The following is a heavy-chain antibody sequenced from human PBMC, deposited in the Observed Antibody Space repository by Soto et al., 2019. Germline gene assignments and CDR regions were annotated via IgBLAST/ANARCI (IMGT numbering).Heavy chain of an antibody. V-gene: IGHV1-69*13. Sequence: ASVKVSCKASGGTFSSYAISWVRQAPGQGLEWMGGIIPIFGTANYAQKFQGRVTITADESTSTAYMELSSLRSEDTAVYYCARTDCSSTSCYKSRDYYYGMDVWGQGTTVTVSS. CDR2: IIPIFGTA. CDR3: ARTDCSSTSCYKSRDYYYGMDV. D-gene: IGHD2-2*02. CDR1: GGTFSSYA. J-gene: IGHJ6*02.